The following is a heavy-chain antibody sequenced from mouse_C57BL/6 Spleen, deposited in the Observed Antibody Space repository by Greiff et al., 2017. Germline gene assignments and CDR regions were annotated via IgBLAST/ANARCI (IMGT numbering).Heavy chain of an antibody. CDR3: ARSRNWDFDY. CDR1: GYTFTSYW. Sequence: VQLQQPGAELVKPGASVKLSCKASGYTFTSYWMQWVKQRPGQGLEWIGEIDPSDSYTNYNQKFQGKATLTVDTSSSTAYMQLSSLTSEDSAVYYCARSRNWDFDYWGQGTTLTVSS. CDR2: IDPSDSYT. J-gene: IGHJ2*01. V-gene: IGHV1-50*01. D-gene: IGHD4-1*01.